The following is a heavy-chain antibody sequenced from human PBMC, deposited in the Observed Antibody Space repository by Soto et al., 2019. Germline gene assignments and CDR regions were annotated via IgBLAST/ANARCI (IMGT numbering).Heavy chain of an antibody. D-gene: IGHD4-4*01. CDR1: GFTATSNC. CDR3: AKDPQYPRDYFHF. V-gene: IGHV3-23*01. Sequence: EVKLLESGGGLVQPGGSLRLSCGVSGFTATSNCVSWVGQAPGKGLEWVSAISPNGQGIWYADSVKGRFTISRDISRNTVLWQMVTPRAEYTAVYYCAKDPQYPRDYFHFWGQRTLVTIAA. J-gene: IGHJ4*02. CDR2: ISPNGQGI.